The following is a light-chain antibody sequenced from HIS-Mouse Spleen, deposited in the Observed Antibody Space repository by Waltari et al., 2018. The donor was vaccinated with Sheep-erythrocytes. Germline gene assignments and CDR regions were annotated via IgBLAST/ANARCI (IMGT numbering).Light chain of an antibody. J-gene: IGLJ1*01. CDR2: DVS. V-gene: IGLV2-11*01. CDR1: SSDVGGYNY. Sequence: QSALTQPRSVSGSPGQSVTISCTGTSSDVGGYNYVSWYHQHPGKAPKLMIYDVSKRPSGLPYRFSGSKSRNTASLTISGLQAADEADYYCCSYAGSYNHVFATETKVTVL. CDR3: CSYAGSYNHV.